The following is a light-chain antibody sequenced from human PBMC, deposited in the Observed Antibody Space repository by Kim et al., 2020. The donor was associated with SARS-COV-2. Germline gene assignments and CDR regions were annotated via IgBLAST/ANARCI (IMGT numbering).Light chain of an antibody. CDR2: EVT. Sequence: QSVTISCAGTSSDVDRYDFVSWYQHHPGKAPKVIIYEVTKRSSGVPDRFSGSKSGNTASLTVSGLQAEDEADYYCSSHASPNNAFVFGTGTKVTVL. V-gene: IGLV2-8*01. CDR1: SSDVDRYDF. J-gene: IGLJ1*01. CDR3: SSHASPNNAFV.